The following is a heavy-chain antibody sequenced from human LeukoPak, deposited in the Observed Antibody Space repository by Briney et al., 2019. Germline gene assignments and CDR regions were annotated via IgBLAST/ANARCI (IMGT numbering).Heavy chain of an antibody. Sequence: GRSLRLSCAASGFTFDTYGMHWVRQAPGKGLEWVALIWYDGSNKYYADSVKGRFTISRDNSENTLYLEMNSLRAEDTAVYYCAVEYSTPTDYWGQGTLVTVSS. J-gene: IGHJ4*02. D-gene: IGHD6-6*01. V-gene: IGHV3-33*01. CDR2: IWYDGSNK. CDR3: AVEYSTPTDY. CDR1: GFTFDTYG.